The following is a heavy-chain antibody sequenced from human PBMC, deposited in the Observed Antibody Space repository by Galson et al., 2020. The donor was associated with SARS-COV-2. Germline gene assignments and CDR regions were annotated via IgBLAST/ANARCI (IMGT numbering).Heavy chain of an antibody. J-gene: IGHJ4*02. Sequence: QAGGSLRLSCSASGFTFSSSAMSWVRQAPGKGLEWVSAMTGSGGKIYYTDSVKGRFTISRDNFKNTLYLQMNSLRAEGTAVYYCAGPGNSAYNYYFDYWGRGTLVTVSS. CDR3: AGPGNSAYNYYFDY. V-gene: IGHV3-23*01. CDR1: GFTFSSSA. D-gene: IGHD5-12*01. CDR2: MTGSGGKI.